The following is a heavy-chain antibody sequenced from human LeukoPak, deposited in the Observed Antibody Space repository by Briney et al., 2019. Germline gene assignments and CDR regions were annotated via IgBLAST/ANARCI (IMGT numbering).Heavy chain of an antibody. CDR2: ISSSGSTI. CDR3: ARGSSGWYTPLLFDY. J-gene: IGHJ4*02. CDR1: GFTFSSYE. Sequence: GGSLRLSCAASGFTFSSYEMNWVRQAPGKGLEWVSYISSSGSTIYYADSVKGRFTISRDNAKNSLYLQMNSLRAEDTAVYYCARGSSGWYTPLLFDYWGQETLVTVSS. V-gene: IGHV3-48*03. D-gene: IGHD6-19*01.